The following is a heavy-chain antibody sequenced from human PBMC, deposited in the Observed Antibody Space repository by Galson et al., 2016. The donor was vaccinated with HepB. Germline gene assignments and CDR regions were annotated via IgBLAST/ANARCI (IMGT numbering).Heavy chain of an antibody. CDR3: VRGPYYYDSSGYYYPLKY. CDR2: VNWNGGST. J-gene: IGHJ4*01. V-gene: IGHV3-20*01. CDR1: GFNFDDYG. D-gene: IGHD3-22*01. Sequence: SLRLSCAASGFNFDDYGMSWVRQVPGKGLEWVSGVNWNGGSTAYGDSVKGRFTISRDNAKNSLYLQMNSMRVEDTAFYHVVRGPYYYDSSGYYYPLKYWGHGTLVTVSS.